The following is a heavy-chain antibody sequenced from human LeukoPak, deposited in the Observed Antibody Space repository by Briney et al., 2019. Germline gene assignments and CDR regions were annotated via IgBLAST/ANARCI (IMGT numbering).Heavy chain of an antibody. CDR1: GFTFSHYG. Sequence: PGGSLRLSCEASGFTFSHYGMHWVRQAPGKGLEWVAVIWYDGSNKYYADSVKGRFTISRDNSKNTLYLQMNSLRAEDTAVYYCAKDRTIYDFWSGYYSPFCFDYWGQGTLVTVSS. CDR3: AKDRTIYDFWSGYYSPFCFDY. V-gene: IGHV3-33*06. CDR2: IWYDGSNK. D-gene: IGHD3-3*01. J-gene: IGHJ4*02.